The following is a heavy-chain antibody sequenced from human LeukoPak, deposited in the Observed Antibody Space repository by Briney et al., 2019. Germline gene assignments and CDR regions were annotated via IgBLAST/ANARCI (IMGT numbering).Heavy chain of an antibody. V-gene: IGHV3-74*01. Sequence: GGSLRLSCAASGFTISVHWMHWFRQAPGKGLVWVSRINSDGSFTNYADSVKGRFTISRDNAKNTLYLQMNSLRAEDTAVYYCARGAARCNGDCFPDWGPGTLVTVSS. J-gene: IGHJ4*02. CDR2: INSDGSFT. D-gene: IGHD2-21*02. CDR3: ARGAARCNGDCFPD. CDR1: GFTISVHW.